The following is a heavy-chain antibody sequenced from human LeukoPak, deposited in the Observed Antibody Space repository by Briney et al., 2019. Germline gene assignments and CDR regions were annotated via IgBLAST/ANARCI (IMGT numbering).Heavy chain of an antibody. CDR3: ARGHAGTVSYGPWYYYGMDV. CDR1: GYTFTSYG. D-gene: IGHD4-17*01. Sequence: ASVKVSCKASGYTFTSYGISWVRQAPGQGLEWMGWISAYNGNTNYAQKLQGRVTMTTDTSTSTAYMELRSLRSDDTAVYYCARGHAGTVSYGPWYYYGMDVWGQGTTVTVSS. J-gene: IGHJ6*02. V-gene: IGHV1-18*01. CDR2: ISAYNGNT.